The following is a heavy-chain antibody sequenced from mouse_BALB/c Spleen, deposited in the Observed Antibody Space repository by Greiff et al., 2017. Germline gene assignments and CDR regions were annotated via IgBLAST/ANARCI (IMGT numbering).Heavy chain of an antibody. CDR2: IDPSDSET. CDR3: ARDYKDPFDY. J-gene: IGHJ2*01. V-gene: IGHV1S126*01. CDR1: GYSFISYW. D-gene: IGHD2-12*01. Sequence: QVQLKESGPQLVRPGASVKISCKASGYSFISYWMHWVKQRPGKGLEWIGMIDPSDSETRLNQKFKDKATLTVDKSSSTAYMQLSSPTSEDSAVYYCARDYKDPFDYWGQGTTLTVSS.